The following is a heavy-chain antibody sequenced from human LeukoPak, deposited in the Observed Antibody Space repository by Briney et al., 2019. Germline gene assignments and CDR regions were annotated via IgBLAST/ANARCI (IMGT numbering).Heavy chain of an antibody. Sequence: GGSLRLSCAASGFTFSTYGMHWVRQGPGEGLGWVAFIRYDGSNKYYADSVKGRFTISRDNSKNTLYLQMNSLRAEDTAVYYCARADYSSTWSHDYYYMDVWGKGTTVTVSS. D-gene: IGHD6-13*01. CDR3: ARADYSSTWSHDYYYMDV. CDR2: IRYDGSNK. V-gene: IGHV3-30*02. J-gene: IGHJ6*03. CDR1: GFTFSTYG.